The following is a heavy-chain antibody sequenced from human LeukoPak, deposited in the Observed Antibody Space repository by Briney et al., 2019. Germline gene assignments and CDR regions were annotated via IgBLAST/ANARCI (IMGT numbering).Heavy chain of an antibody. J-gene: IGHJ4*02. Sequence: GASVKVSCKASGYTFTSYGISWVRQAPGQGLEWMGWISAYNGNTNYAQKLQGRVTMTTDTSTSTAYMELRSLRSDDTAVYYCARPTSRSSETMIVDEDYFDYWGQGTLVTVSS. V-gene: IGHV1-18*01. D-gene: IGHD3-22*01. CDR1: GYTFTSYG. CDR3: ARPTSRSSETMIVDEDYFDY. CDR2: ISAYNGNT.